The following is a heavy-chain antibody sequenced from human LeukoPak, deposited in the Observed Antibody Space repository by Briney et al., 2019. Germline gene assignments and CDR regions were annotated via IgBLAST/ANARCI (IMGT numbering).Heavy chain of an antibody. V-gene: IGHV3-66*01. CDR2: IYSGGGT. J-gene: IGHJ5*02. Sequence: PGGSLRLSCAASGFGVSRNYMTWVRQAPGKGLEWVSIIYSGGGTTYADSVKGRFTISRDISKNTVFLQMNSLRAEDTAVYYCARTYNYAYDHWGQGTLVTVSS. CDR3: ARTYNYAYDH. CDR1: GFGVSRNY. D-gene: IGHD5-18*01.